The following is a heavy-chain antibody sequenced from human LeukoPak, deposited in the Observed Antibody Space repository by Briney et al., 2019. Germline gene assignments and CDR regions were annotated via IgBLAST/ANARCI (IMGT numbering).Heavy chain of an antibody. CDR1: GFTFSSYA. J-gene: IGHJ4*02. Sequence: GGSLRLSCAASGFTFSSYAMSWVRQAPGKGLEWVSAISGSGGSTYYADSVKGRFTISRDNAKNSLYLQMNSLRAEDTAVYYCARSTVTISFDYWGQGTLVTVSS. D-gene: IGHD4-11*01. CDR2: ISGSGGST. CDR3: ARSTVTISFDY. V-gene: IGHV3-23*01.